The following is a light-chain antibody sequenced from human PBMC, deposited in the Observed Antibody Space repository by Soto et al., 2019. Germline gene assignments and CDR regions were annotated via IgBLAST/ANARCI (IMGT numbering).Light chain of an antibody. J-gene: IGKJ1*01. CDR2: DAS. CDR1: QGISNY. V-gene: IGKV1-33*01. CDR3: QRYDTLWT. Sequence: DIQMTQSPSSLSASLGDRVTITCQASQGISNYLNWYQQNPGKAPKLLIYDASNVDTGVPSRFSGSGSASVFTFTSSRLQPEDTATYYCQRYDTLWTFGQGTKVEIK.